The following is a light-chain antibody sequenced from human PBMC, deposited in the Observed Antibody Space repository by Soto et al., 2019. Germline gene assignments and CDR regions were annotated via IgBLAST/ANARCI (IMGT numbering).Light chain of an antibody. V-gene: IGKV1-39*01. CDR2: TAS. CDR3: QQSYITPQT. Sequence: DIPMTQSPSSLSASVGDRVTITCRASQSISSYLNWYQQKPGKAPKLLIYTASSLQSGVPSRFSGSGSGTDFTLTISSLQPEDFATYYCQQSYITPQTFGQGTEVEIK. J-gene: IGKJ1*01. CDR1: QSISSY.